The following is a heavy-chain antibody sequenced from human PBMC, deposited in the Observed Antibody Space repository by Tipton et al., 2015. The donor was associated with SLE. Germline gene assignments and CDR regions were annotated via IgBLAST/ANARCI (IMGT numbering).Heavy chain of an antibody. D-gene: IGHD5-18*01. V-gene: IGHV4-31*03. Sequence: TLSLTCSVSGGSISDGAYYWSWIRQHPGKGLEWIGYIYYTGATYFNPSLESRVTMSVDTSENQFSLKLTSVTAADTAVYYRARISVDTTMAQRVDYGMDVWGQGTTVTVSS. CDR3: ARISVDTTMAQRVDYGMDV. CDR2: IYYTGAT. CDR1: GGSISDGAYY. J-gene: IGHJ6*02.